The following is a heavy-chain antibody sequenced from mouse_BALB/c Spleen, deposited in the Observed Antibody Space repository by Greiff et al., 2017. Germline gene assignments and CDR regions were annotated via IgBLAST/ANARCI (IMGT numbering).Heavy chain of an antibody. J-gene: IGHJ1*01. CDR2: ISSGGSYT. V-gene: IGHV5-6*01. Sequence: EVQRVESGGDLVKPGGSLKLSCAASGFTFSSYGMSWVRQTPDKRLEWVATISSGGSYTYYPDSVKGRFTISRDNAKNTLYLQMSSLKSEDTAMYYCARHYYGTYWYFDVWGAGTTVTVSS. D-gene: IGHD1-1*01. CDR3: ARHYYGTYWYFDV. CDR1: GFTFSSYG.